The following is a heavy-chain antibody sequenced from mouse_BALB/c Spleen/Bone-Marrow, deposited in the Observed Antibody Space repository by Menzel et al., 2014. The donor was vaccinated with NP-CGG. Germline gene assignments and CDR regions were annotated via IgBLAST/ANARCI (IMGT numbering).Heavy chain of an antibody. CDR3: RREDTNWDFYY. V-gene: IGHV5-6-4*01. J-gene: IGHJ2*01. D-gene: IGHD4-1*01. Sequence: EVQLMESGGGLVNRGGSLILSCAASGYTFSSYTMSWVHQTPEKSLEWVATINSGGSYTYYPNSVKGRFTISRDNAKNPLCLQMSSLKSEDTAMYYCRREDTNWDFYYLGHGTTAAISS. CDR2: INSGGSYT. CDR1: GYTFSSYT.